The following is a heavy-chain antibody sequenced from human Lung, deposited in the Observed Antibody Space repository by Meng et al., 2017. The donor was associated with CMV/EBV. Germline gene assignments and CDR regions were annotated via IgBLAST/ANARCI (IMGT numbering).Heavy chain of an antibody. CDR3: ARTQIAVEAGGTKTKYYYYGLDV. Sequence: ASVXVSXKASGYTFSTFDINWVRLATGQGLEWMGWMNANSGNTGYAQKFQGRVSMTRDTSTNTAYMQLSSLRSDDTAVYFCARTQIAVEAGGTKTKYYYYGLDVWXQGTTVTVSS. CDR1: GYTFSTFD. V-gene: IGHV1-8*02. CDR2: MNANSGNT. J-gene: IGHJ6*01. D-gene: IGHD6-13*01.